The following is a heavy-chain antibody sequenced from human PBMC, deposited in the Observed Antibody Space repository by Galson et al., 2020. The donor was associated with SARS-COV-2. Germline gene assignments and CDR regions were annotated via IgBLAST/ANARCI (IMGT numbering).Heavy chain of an antibody. V-gene: IGHV3-74*01. Sequence: GGSLRLSCAVSGFTFSRYWMHWVRQAPGKGLVWVSRIYSEGSSTRYADSVKGRFTISGDNAKNTLYLQMNSLRAEDTAVYYCARGDMGNDYFDYWGQGTLVTVSS. J-gene: IGHJ4*02. CDR1: GFTFSRYW. CDR3: ARGDMGNDYFDY. D-gene: IGHD7-27*01. CDR2: IYSEGSST.